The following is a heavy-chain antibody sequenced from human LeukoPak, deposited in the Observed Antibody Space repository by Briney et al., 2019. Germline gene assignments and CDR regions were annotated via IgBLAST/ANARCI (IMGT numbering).Heavy chain of an antibody. CDR1: GYTFTGYY. CDR3: ARPLSPVAGYYYYSGMDV. V-gene: IGHV1-2*02. Sequence: ASVKVSCKASGYTFTGYYMHLVRQAPGQGLEWMGWINPNSGGTNYAQKFQGRVTMTRDTSISTAYMELSRLRSDDTAVYYCARPLSPVAGYYYYSGMDVWGQGTTVTVSS. CDR2: INPNSGGT. D-gene: IGHD6-19*01. J-gene: IGHJ6*02.